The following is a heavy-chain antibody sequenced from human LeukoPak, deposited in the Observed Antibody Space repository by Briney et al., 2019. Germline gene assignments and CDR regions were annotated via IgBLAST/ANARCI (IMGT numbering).Heavy chain of an antibody. V-gene: IGHV3-23*01. CDR3: TKASWEGVTTTYFDY. CDR2: ISGGGGVT. J-gene: IGHJ4*02. D-gene: IGHD3-22*01. CDR1: GFIFSNYA. Sequence: GGSLRLSCAVSGFIFSNYAMNWVRQAPGKGLEWVSGISGGGGVTYYADSVKGRFTISRDNSKNTLYLQMNSLRGDDTARYYCTKASWEGVTTTYFDYWGQGTLVPVSS.